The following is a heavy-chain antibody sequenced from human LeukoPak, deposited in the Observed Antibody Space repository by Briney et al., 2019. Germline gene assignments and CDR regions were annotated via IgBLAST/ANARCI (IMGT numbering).Heavy chain of an antibody. CDR1: GFTFSTCG. D-gene: IGHD6-19*01. Sequence: GKSLSLSCVTSGFTFSTCGMHWVRQAPGRGLEWVAMISHDGTTTHYADSVRGRFTVSRDTSKNTLYLQMDSLRDEDTAVYHCAKDLHSRGWYNYFDPWGQGTLVTVSS. J-gene: IGHJ5*02. V-gene: IGHV3-30*18. CDR3: AKDLHSRGWYNYFDP. CDR2: ISHDGTTT.